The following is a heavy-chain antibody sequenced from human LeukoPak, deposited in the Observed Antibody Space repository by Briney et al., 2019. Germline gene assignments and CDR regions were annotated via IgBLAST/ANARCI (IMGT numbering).Heavy chain of an antibody. V-gene: IGHV3-21*01. CDR3: ARDRGIAVAGTFDY. Sequence: GGSLRLSCAASGFTFSSYSMNWVRQAPGKGLEWVSSISGSTIYIYYADSVKGRFTISRDNAKNSLYLQINSLRAEDTAVYYCARDRGIAVAGTFDYWGQGTLVTVSS. D-gene: IGHD6-19*01. CDR1: GFTFSSYS. CDR2: ISGSTIYI. J-gene: IGHJ4*02.